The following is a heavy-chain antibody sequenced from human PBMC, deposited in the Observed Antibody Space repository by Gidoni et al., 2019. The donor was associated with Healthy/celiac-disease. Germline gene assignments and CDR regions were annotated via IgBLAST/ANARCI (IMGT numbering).Heavy chain of an antibody. Sequence: QVQRVQSGAAVKKPGSSVKVSCKASGGTFSSYAISWVRQAPGQGLEWMGGIIPIFGTANYAQKFQGRVTITADESTSTAYMELRSLRSEDTAVYYCARDVDYYDSSGYYPVGYFDLWGRGTLVTVSS. CDR1: GGTFSSYA. D-gene: IGHD3-22*01. V-gene: IGHV1-69*01. J-gene: IGHJ2*01. CDR2: IIPIFGTA. CDR3: ARDVDYYDSSGYYPVGYFDL.